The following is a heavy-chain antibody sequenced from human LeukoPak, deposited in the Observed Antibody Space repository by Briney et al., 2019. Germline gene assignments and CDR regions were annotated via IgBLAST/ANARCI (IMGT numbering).Heavy chain of an antibody. D-gene: IGHD6-19*01. V-gene: IGHV3-48*03. CDR2: ISGSGGNI. Sequence: GGSLRLSCAASGFTFSSYEMNWVRQAPGKGLEWVSYISGSGGNIYYADSVKGRFTISRDNAKNSLYLQRDNRRAEDTAVYYCARVGSGWYGGAFDIWGQGTMVTVSS. J-gene: IGHJ3*02. CDR3: ARVGSGWYGGAFDI. CDR1: GFTFSSYE.